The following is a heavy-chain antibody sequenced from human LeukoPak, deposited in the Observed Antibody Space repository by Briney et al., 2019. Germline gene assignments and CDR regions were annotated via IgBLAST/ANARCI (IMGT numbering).Heavy chain of an antibody. CDR3: ARAYYDSSGYYYYLDY. Sequence: KSGGSLRLSCAASGFTFSDYYMSWIRQAPGKGLEWVSYIRSSGSTIYYADSVKGRFTISRDNAKNSLYLQMNSLRAEDTAVYYCARAYYDSSGYYYYLDYWGQGTLVTVSS. CDR1: GFTFSDYY. J-gene: IGHJ4*02. V-gene: IGHV3-11*01. CDR2: IRSSGSTI. D-gene: IGHD3-22*01.